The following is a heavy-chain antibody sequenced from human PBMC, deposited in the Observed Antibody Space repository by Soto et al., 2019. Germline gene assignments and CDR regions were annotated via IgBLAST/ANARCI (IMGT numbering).Heavy chain of an antibody. J-gene: IGHJ6*02. Sequence: SQTPSLTCAISGDSVSNNSAAWNWIRQSPSRGLEWLGRTYYRSKWYNDYAVSGKRRITINPDTSKNQSSLKLSSVTAADTAVYFCASNYQAMITFGGVIVRSYYAMDVWGQGTTVS. CDR2: TYYRSKWYN. CDR3: ASNYQAMITFGGVIVRSYYAMDV. V-gene: IGHV6-1*01. D-gene: IGHD3-16*02. CDR1: GDSVSNNSAA.